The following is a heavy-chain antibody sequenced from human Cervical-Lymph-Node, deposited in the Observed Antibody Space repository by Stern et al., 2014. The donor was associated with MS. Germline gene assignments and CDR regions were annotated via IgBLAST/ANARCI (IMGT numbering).Heavy chain of an antibody. D-gene: IGHD1-1*01. J-gene: IGHJ6*02. CDR2: IDWDDDK. V-gene: IGHV2-70*01. Sequence: QITLKESGPALVKPTQTLTLTCTFSGFSLSTSGMCVSWIRQPPGKALEWLALIDWDDDKYYSSSLKSRLTISNDTSKNQVVRTITNMDPVDTATYYCARSTTGMSNGGMDVWGQGTTVTVSS. CDR3: ARSTTGMSNGGMDV. CDR1: GFSLSTSGMC.